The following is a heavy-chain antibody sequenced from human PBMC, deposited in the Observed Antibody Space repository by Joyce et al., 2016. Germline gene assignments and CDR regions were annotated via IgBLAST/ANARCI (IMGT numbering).Heavy chain of an antibody. CDR3: ARGASVNYYDSSGYYFDY. CDR1: GGTFSSCS. J-gene: IGHJ4*02. Sequence: QVQLVQSGAEVKKPGSSVKVSCKASGGTFSSCSITWVRQAPGQGLEWMGGIIPIFGTTNNAQKFQGRVTLTVDADESTSTAYTGLSSLRSEDTAVYYCARGASVNYYDSSGYYFDYWGQGTLVTVSS. D-gene: IGHD3-22*01. V-gene: IGHV1-69*01. CDR2: IIPIFGTT.